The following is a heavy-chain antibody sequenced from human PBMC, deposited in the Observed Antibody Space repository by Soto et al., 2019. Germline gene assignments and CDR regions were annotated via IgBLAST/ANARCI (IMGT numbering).Heavy chain of an antibody. V-gene: IGHV1-18*01. J-gene: IGHJ4*02. Sequence: QVQLVQSGAEVKKPGASVKVSCKGSGYTFTDYGILWLRQAPGQGLERMGWISIYYGNTDYSQKFQGRVTMTRDISTTTAYMELTSLRSDDTAVYYCAILPSEKYEYDFWGQGTPVTVSS. CDR2: ISIYYGNT. D-gene: IGHD2-15*01. CDR3: AILPSEKYEYDF. CDR1: GYTFTDYG.